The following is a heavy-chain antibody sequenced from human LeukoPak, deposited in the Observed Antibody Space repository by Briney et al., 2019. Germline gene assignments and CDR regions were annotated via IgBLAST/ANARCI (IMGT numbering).Heavy chain of an antibody. CDR3: ARRFYDFWSGIPGSYAFDI. CDR2: IKQDGSEK. J-gene: IGHJ3*02. CDR1: GFTFSSYW. Sequence: QAGGSLRLSCAASGFTFSSYWMSWVRQAPGKGLEWVANIKQDGSEKYYVDSVKGRFTISRDNAKNSLYLQMNSLRAEDTAVYYCARRFYDFWSGIPGSYAFDIWGQGTMVTVSS. D-gene: IGHD3-3*01. V-gene: IGHV3-7*01.